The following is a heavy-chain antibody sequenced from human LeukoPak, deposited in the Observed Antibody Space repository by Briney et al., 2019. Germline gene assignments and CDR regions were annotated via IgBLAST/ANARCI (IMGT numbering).Heavy chain of an antibody. CDR3: ARDNDYGDYVGVVYYRLHYMDV. D-gene: IGHD4-17*01. Sequence: GGSLRLSCAASGFTFSGYAMSWVRQAPGKGLEWVSAISGSGGSTYYADSVKGRFTISRDNSKNTVYLQMNSLRAEDTAVYYCARDNDYGDYVGVVYYRLHYMDVWGKGTTVTVSS. J-gene: IGHJ6*03. CDR1: GFTFSGYA. V-gene: IGHV3-23*01. CDR2: ISGSGGST.